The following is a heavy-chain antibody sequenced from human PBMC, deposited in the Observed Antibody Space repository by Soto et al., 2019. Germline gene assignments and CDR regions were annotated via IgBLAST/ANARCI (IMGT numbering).Heavy chain of an antibody. CDR3: ATSYGEYVDWGNYYYGMDV. J-gene: IGHJ6*02. CDR2: IYPGDSDT. D-gene: IGHD4-17*01. V-gene: IGHV5-51*01. CDR1: GYSFTSYW. Sequence: GESLKISCKGSGYSFTSYWIGWVRQMPGKGLEWMGIIYPGDSDTRYSPSFQGQVTISADKSISTAYLQWSSLKASDTAMYYCATSYGEYVDWGNYYYGMDVWGQGPTVTVSS.